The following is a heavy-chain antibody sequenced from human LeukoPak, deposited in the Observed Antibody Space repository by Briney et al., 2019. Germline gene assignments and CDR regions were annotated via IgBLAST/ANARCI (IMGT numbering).Heavy chain of an antibody. D-gene: IGHD6-13*01. J-gene: IGHJ6*03. CDR3: ARRGEGAAGFKVVYYMDV. V-gene: IGHV1-2*02. CDR2: INPNSGGT. Sequence: GASVKVSCKASGYTFTGYYMHWVRQAPGQGLEWMGWINPNSGGTNYAQKFQGRVTMTRDTSISTAYMELSRLRSDDTAAYYCARRGEGAAGFKVVYYMDVWGKGTTVTVSS. CDR1: GYTFTGYY.